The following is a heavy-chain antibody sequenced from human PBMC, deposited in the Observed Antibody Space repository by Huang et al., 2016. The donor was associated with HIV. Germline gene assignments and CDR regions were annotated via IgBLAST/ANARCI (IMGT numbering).Heavy chain of an antibody. J-gene: IGHJ4*02. CDR1: GGSIRSDNYY. V-gene: IGHV4-39*02. D-gene: IGHD3-10*01. Sequence: QLQLQESGPGLVKPSETLSLTCTVSGGSIRSDNYYWGWIRQPPGTGLEWIGSIYYSGSTYYNPSLKRRVTRTGDTSKNHFSLRMRSVTAADTAVYYCARLPGSITMIRGVITDPYWGQGTLVTVSS. CDR2: IYYSGST. CDR3: ARLPGSITMIRGVITDPY.